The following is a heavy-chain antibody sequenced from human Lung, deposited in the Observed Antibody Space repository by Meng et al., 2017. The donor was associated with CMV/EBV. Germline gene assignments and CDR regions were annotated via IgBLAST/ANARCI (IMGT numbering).Heavy chain of an antibody. V-gene: IGHV1-18*01. CDR3: ARADYLLVHYYYYGMDV. Sequence: ASVKVSCKDSGYTFTSYGISWVRQAPGQGLEWMGWNSAYNGNTNYAQKFQGRVTMTTDASTSTAYMELRSLRSDDTAMYFCARADYLLVHYYYYGMDVWGQGXTVTVSS. CDR2: NSAYNGNT. J-gene: IGHJ6*02. D-gene: IGHD4/OR15-4a*01. CDR1: GYTFTSYG.